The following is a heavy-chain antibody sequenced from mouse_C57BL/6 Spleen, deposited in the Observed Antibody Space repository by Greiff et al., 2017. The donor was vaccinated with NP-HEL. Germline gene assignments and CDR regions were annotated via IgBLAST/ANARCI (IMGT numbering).Heavy chain of an antibody. Sequence: VQLQQSGPELVKPGASVKISCKASGYSFTSYYIHWVKQRPGQGLEWIGWIYPGSGNTKYNEKFKGKATLTADTSSSTAYMQLRSLTSEDSAVYYCARYVYDGLYFDYWGQGTTLTVSS. J-gene: IGHJ2*01. CDR3: ARYVYDGLYFDY. CDR1: GYSFTSYY. D-gene: IGHD2-3*01. CDR2: IYPGSGNT. V-gene: IGHV1-66*01.